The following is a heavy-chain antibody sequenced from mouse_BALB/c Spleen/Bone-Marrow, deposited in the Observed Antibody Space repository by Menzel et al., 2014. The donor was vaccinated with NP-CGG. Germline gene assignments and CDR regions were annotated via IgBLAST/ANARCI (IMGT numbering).Heavy chain of an antibody. J-gene: IGHJ3*01. CDR1: GYSLTSYW. D-gene: IGHD3-3*01. V-gene: IGHV1-61*01. CDR2: IHLSDSES. Sequence: QVQLQQSGAELVRPGASVKLSCMASGYSLTSYWMNWVKRRPGQGLEWIGMIHLSDSESRLNQKFKDKASLAVDKSSSTAYMQLSSPTSEDSAVYYCTRYDLTTRAFAYWGQGTLVIVSA. CDR3: TRYDLTTRAFAY.